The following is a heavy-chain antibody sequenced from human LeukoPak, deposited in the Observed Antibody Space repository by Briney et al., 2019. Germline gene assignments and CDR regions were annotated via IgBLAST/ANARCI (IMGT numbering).Heavy chain of an antibody. CDR2: ISAYNGNT. CDR1: GYTFTSYG. J-gene: IGHJ4*02. D-gene: IGHD2-15*01. CDR3: ARAWRYCSGGRDRGPCYSRVHLADY. Sequence: ASVKVSCKASGYTFTSYGISWVRQAPGQGLEWMGWISAYNGNTNYAQKLQGRVTMTTDTSTSTAYMELRSLRSDDTAVYYCARAWRYCSGGRDRGPCYSRVHLADYWGQGTLVTVSS. V-gene: IGHV1-18*01.